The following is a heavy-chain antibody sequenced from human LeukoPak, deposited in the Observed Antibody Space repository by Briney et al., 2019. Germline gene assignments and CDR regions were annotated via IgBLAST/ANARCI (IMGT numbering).Heavy chain of an antibody. CDR3: ARVGGSYSSYYYGMDV. CDR2: IYYSGST. Sequence: SETLSLTCTVSGGSISSYYWSWIRQPPGKGLEWIGYIYYSGSTNYNPSLKSRVTISVDTSKNQFSPKLSSVTAADTAVYYCARVGGSYSSYYYGMDVWGQGTTVTVSS. D-gene: IGHD1-26*01. CDR1: GGSISSYY. J-gene: IGHJ6*02. V-gene: IGHV4-59*01.